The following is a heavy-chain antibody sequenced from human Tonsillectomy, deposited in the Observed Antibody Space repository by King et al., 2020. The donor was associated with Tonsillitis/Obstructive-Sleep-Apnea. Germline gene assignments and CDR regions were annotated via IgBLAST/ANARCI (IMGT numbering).Heavy chain of an antibody. D-gene: IGHD2/OR15-2a*01. CDR1: GFSLSNARMG. CDR3: ASTLSTSYYYYFYMDV. J-gene: IGHJ6*03. Sequence: VTLKESGPVLVKPTETLTLTCTVSGFSLSNARMGVSWIRQPPGRALEWLAHIFSNDEESYSTSLKGRLTISKDTSKSQVVLTMTNMDPVDTATYYCASTLSTSYYYYFYMDVRGKGTTVTVSS. CDR2: IFSNDEE. V-gene: IGHV2-26*01.